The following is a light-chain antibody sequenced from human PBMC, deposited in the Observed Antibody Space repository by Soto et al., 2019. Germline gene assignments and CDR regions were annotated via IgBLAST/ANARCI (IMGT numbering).Light chain of an antibody. CDR2: GAS. Sequence: EIVLTQSPGTLSVSPGERATLSCRANQSIRNNYLAWYQQKPGQAPRLLIYGASRRAIGIPDRFSGSGSGTDFALTISRLEPEDFAVYYCQQCGTSLWTFGQGTQVEIK. V-gene: IGKV3-20*01. CDR1: QSIRNNY. J-gene: IGKJ1*01. CDR3: QQCGTSLWT.